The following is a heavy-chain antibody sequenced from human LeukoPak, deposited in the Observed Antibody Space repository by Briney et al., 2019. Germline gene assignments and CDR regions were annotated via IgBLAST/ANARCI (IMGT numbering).Heavy chain of an antibody. Sequence: PSETLSLTCAVYGGSFSGYYWSWIRQPPGKGLEWIGEINHSGSTNYNPSLKSRVTISVDTSKNQFSLRLSSLTAADTAVYYCARGGIYFDYWGQGTQVTVSS. CDR3: ARGGIYFDY. V-gene: IGHV4-34*01. J-gene: IGHJ4*02. CDR1: GGSFSGYY. CDR2: INHSGST.